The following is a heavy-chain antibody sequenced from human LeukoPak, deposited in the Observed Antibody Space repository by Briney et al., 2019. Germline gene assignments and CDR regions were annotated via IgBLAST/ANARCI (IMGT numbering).Heavy chain of an antibody. J-gene: IGHJ4*02. CDR2: INPSGGST. Sequence: ASVKVSCKASGYTFTSYYMHWVRQAPGQGLEWMGIINPSGGSTSYAQKFQGRVTMTRDMSTSTVFMELSSLRSEDTAVYYCARVPIWSGYIDYWGQGTLVTVSS. CDR1: GYTFTSYY. V-gene: IGHV1-46*01. D-gene: IGHD3-3*01. CDR3: ARVPIWSGYIDY.